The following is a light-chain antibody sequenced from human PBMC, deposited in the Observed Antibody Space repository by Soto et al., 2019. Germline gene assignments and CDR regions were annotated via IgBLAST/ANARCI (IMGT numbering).Light chain of an antibody. V-gene: IGKV1-5*01. CDR2: DAS. J-gene: IGKJ2*01. CDR3: QQYNSYSPYT. CDR1: QSISSW. Sequence: DIQMTQSPSTLSASVGDRVTITCRASQSISSWLAWYQQKPGKAPKLLIYDASSLESGVPSRFSGSGSGTDFTLTISSVQPDDFATHNCQQYNSYSPYTFGQGTKLESK.